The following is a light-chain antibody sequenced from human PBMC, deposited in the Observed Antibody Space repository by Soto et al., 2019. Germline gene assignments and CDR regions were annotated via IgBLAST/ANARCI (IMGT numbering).Light chain of an antibody. CDR2: NTN. J-gene: IGLJ7*01. CDR1: SGSVSSDYY. V-gene: IGLV8-61*01. Sequence: QTVVTQEPSFSVSPGRTVTLTCGLNSGSVSSDYYPSWYQQTPGQAPRTLIHNTNTRSSGVPDRLSGSILGNEAALTITGAQADDESDYYCVLYLGGGIPVFGGGTQLTVL. CDR3: VLYLGGGIPV.